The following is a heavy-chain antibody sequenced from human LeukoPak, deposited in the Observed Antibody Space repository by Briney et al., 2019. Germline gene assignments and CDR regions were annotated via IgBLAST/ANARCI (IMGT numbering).Heavy chain of an antibody. CDR3: ARDPDWNHLRGFDP. J-gene: IGHJ5*02. D-gene: IGHD1-1*01. V-gene: IGHV1-69*13. CDR1: GGTFSSYA. Sequence: SVKVSCKASGGTFSSYAISWVRQAPGQGLEWMGGIIPIFGTANYAQKFQGRVTITADESTSTAYMELSSLRSEDTAVYYCARDPDWNHLRGFDPWGQGTLVTVSS. CDR2: IIPIFGTA.